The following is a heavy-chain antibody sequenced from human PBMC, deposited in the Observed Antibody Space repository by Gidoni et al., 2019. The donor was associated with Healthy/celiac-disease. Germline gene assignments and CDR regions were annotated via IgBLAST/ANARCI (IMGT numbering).Heavy chain of an antibody. Sequence: EVQLVESGGGLVQHGRSLRLSCAASGFTFDDYAMHWVRQAPGKGLEWVAGISCNSGSIGYADSVKGRFTISRDNAKNSLYLQMNSLRAEDTALYYCAKGWGSYRPFDYWGQGTLVTVSS. V-gene: IGHV3-9*01. J-gene: IGHJ4*02. CDR3: AKGWGSYRPFDY. CDR1: GFTFDDYA. CDR2: ISCNSGSI. D-gene: IGHD3-16*02.